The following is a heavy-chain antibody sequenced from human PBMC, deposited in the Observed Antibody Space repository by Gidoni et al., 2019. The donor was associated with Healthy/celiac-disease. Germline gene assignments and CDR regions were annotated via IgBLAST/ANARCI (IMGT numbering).Heavy chain of an antibody. Sequence: QLQLQDSGPGLVKPSETLSLPCTVSVGSISSSSYYGGWSRQPPGKGLEWIVSIYYSGSTYYNPSYKSRVTISVDTSKNQFSLKLSSVTAADTAVYYCARDPDYGDSAGGYYWGQGTLVTVSS. J-gene: IGHJ4*02. CDR3: ARDPDYGDSAGGYY. D-gene: IGHD4-17*01. CDR1: VGSISSSSYY. V-gene: IGHV4-39*07. CDR2: IYYSGST.